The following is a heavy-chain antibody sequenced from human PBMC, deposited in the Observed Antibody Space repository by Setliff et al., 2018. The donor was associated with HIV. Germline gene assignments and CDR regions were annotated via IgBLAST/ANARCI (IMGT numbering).Heavy chain of an antibody. CDR3: ARGANFWSGYDS. CDR1: GYTFTNYA. D-gene: IGHD3-3*01. CDR2: INAGSGNA. V-gene: IGHV1-3*01. Sequence: ASVKVSCKASGYTFTNYAVHWVRQAPGQRLEWMGWINAGSGNAKYSQKFQGRVTITRDTSASTAYMELSSLRSEDTAVYYCARGANFWSGYDSWGQGTLVTVSS. J-gene: IGHJ4*02.